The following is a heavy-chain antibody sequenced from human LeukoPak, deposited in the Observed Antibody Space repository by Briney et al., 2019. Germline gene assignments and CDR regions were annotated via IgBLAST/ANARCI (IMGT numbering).Heavy chain of an antibody. CDR1: GYSFTSYW. CDR3: ARGHCSSTSCYAFVDWFDP. CDR2: IYPGDSDT. J-gene: IGHJ5*02. D-gene: IGHD2-2*01. V-gene: IGHV5-51*01. Sequence: GESLKISCKGSGYSFTSYWIGWVRQMPGKGLEWMGIIYPGDSDTRYSPSFQGQVTISADKSISTAYLQWSSLKASDTAMYYCARGHCSSTSCYAFVDWFDPWGQGTLVTVSS.